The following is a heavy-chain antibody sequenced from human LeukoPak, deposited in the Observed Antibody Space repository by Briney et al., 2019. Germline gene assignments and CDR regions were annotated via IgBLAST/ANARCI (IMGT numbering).Heavy chain of an antibody. CDR2: ISYDGSNK. V-gene: IGHV3-30*18. Sequence: GRSLRLSCAASGFTFSSYGMHWVRQAPGKGLEWVAVISYDGSNKYYADSVKGRFTIPRDNSKNTLYLQMNSLRAEDTAVYYCAKDQWELLGLDYWGQGTLVTVSS. D-gene: IGHD1-26*01. CDR3: AKDQWELLGLDY. CDR1: GFTFSSYG. J-gene: IGHJ4*02.